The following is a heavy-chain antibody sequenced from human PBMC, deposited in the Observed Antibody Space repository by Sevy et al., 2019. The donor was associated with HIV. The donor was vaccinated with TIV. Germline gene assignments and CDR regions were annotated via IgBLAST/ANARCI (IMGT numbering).Heavy chain of an antibody. J-gene: IGHJ4*02. CDR1: GFTVNSNY. CDR3: ARGKSGYGYALNY. V-gene: IGHV3-66*01. CDR2: IYSDGTT. D-gene: IGHD5-18*01. Sequence: GGSLRLSCAASGFTVNSNYMTWVRQAPGKGLEGVSVIYSDGTTYHADSVKDRFTISRDNSKNTLYLQMKGLRAEDTAVYYCARGKSGYGYALNYWGQGTLVTVSS.